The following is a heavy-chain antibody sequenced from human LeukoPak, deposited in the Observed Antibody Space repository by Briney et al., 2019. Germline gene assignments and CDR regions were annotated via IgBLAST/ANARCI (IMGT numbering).Heavy chain of an antibody. CDR1: GGSISSYY. D-gene: IGHD3-10*01. CDR3: ARGGSYYYGSGSYRVQVSYYYGMDV. Sequence: PSETLSLTCTVSGGSISSYYWSWIRQPPGKGLEWIGYIYYSGSTNYNPSLKNRVTISVYTSKNQFSLKLSSVTAADTAVYYCARGGSYYYGSGSYRVQVSYYYGMDVWGKGTTVTVSS. CDR2: IYYSGST. V-gene: IGHV4-59*12. J-gene: IGHJ6*04.